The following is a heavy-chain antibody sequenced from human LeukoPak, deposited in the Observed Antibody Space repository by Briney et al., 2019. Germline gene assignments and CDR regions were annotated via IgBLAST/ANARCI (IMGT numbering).Heavy chain of an antibody. D-gene: IGHD6-13*01. CDR3: AKDRSTTWSLDY. J-gene: IGHJ4*02. CDR1: GFSFSSDG. Sequence: PGRSLRLSCAASGFSFSSDGMHWVRQAPGKGLEWVAFILNDGNRKYYADSVKGRFTISRDKSENTLYVQMNSLRAEDTAVYYCAKDRSTTWSLDYWGQGTLVTVSS. CDR2: ILNDGNRK. V-gene: IGHV3-30*18.